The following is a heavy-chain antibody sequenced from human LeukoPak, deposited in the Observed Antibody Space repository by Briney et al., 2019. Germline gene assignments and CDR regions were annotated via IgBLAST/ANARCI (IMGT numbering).Heavy chain of an antibody. Sequence: PGESLNISCKGSGYSFTSYWIGWVRQMPGRGLEWMGIIYPGDSDTRYSPSFQGQVTISADQSISTAYLQWSSLKASDTAMYYCARFAGIPYYYYYYMDVWGKGTTVTVSS. CDR2: IYPGDSDT. CDR1: GYSFTSYW. J-gene: IGHJ6*03. V-gene: IGHV5-51*03. CDR3: ARFAGIPYYYYYYMDV. D-gene: IGHD3-10*01.